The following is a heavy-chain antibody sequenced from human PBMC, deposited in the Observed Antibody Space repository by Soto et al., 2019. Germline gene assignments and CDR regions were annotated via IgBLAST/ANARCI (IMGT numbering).Heavy chain of an antibody. CDR3: EKDAMNYSNCYGLDV. CDR1: GFTFSSND. D-gene: IGHD4-4*01. V-gene: IGHV3-23*01. J-gene: IGHJ6*02. Sequence: AGSLSLSCAVSGFTFSSNDMRWVRQPPGEGLEWVSAISDSGGSTYYTHSVKGRVTISRDNSKNTLYLQMNSLRAADTAVYYCEKDAMNYSNCYGLDVWGQGTLVTVSS. CDR2: ISDSGGST.